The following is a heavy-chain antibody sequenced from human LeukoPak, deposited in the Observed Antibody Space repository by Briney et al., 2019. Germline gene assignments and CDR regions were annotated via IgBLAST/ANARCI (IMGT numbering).Heavy chain of an antibody. CDR3: ARVWGYLPGFDL. Sequence: GGSLRLSCAASGFTFSSYWMHWVRQAPGKGLVWVSRINSDGSSTTYADSVKGRFTISRDNAKNTLFLQMNSLRAEDTAVYYCARVWGYLPGFDLWGRGTLVTVSS. V-gene: IGHV3-74*01. CDR1: GFTFSSYW. CDR2: INSDGSST. J-gene: IGHJ2*01. D-gene: IGHD1-26*01.